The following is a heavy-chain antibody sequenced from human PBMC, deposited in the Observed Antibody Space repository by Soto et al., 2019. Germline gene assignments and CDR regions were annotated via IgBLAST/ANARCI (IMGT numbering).Heavy chain of an antibody. D-gene: IGHD3-10*01. Sequence: SGPTLVNPTQTLTLTCTFSGFSLSTSGMCVSWIRQPPGKALEWLALIDWDDDKYYSTSLKTSLTISKDTSKNQVVLTMTNMDPVDTATYYCARTAPDYYGSGSYRAPYYYYYGMDVWGQGTTVTVSS. V-gene: IGHV2-70*01. J-gene: IGHJ6*02. CDR3: ARTAPDYYGSGSYRAPYYYYYGMDV. CDR1: GFSLSTSGMC. CDR2: IDWDDDK.